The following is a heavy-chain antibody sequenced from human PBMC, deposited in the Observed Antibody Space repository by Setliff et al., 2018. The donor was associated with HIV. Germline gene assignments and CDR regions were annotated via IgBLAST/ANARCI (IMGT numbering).Heavy chain of an antibody. D-gene: IGHD3-16*01. Sequence: SVKVSCKASGGTFSSYAFTWVRQAPGQGLEWMGGIIPIFDTANYAQKFQGRVSITTDESTSTAYMELTSLKSEDTAVYYCASSRRGSYAIDNWGQGTLVTVSS. V-gene: IGHV1-69*05. CDR3: ASSRRGSYAIDN. CDR1: GGTFSSYA. CDR2: IIPIFDTA. J-gene: IGHJ4*02.